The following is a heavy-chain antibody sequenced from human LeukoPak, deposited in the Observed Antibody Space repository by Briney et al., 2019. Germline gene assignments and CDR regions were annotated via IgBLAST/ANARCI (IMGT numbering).Heavy chain of an antibody. CDR3: ARAERGYDILTGYSKYYFDY. CDR1: GYTFTSYG. Sequence: GASVKVSCKASGYTFTSYGISWVRQAPGQGLEWMGCISTYNGNTNYAQKLQGRVTMTTDTSTSTAYMELRSLRSDDTAVYYCARAERGYDILTGYSKYYFDYWGQGTLVIVSS. J-gene: IGHJ4*02. D-gene: IGHD3-9*01. V-gene: IGHV1-18*01. CDR2: ISTYNGNT.